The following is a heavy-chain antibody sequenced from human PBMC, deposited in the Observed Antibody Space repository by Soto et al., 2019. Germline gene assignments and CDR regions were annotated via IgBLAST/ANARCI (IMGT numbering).Heavy chain of an antibody. CDR3: VRTPFSSSWDPFDF. D-gene: IGHD6-13*01. CDR2: IFSNDEK. Sequence: QVSLKESGPVLVKPTETLTLTCTVSGFSLDNTKMGVGWIRQPPGKALEWLAHIFSNDEKRHSSSLKNSLTISKDTSKSQVVLTMTNLDPGETATYYCVRTPFSSSWDPFDFWGQGTLVTVSS. CDR1: GFSLDNTKMG. J-gene: IGHJ4*02. V-gene: IGHV2-26*01.